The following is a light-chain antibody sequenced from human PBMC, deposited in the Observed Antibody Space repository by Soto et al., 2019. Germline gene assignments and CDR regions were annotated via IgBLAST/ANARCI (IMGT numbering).Light chain of an antibody. Sequence: EIVLTQSPATLSLSPGERATLSCRASQSISIYLAWYQQKPGQAPRLLIYDASNRATGISARFSGSGSGTDFTLTISSLEPEDFAVYYCQQYNNWPLITFGQGTRLEI. J-gene: IGKJ5*01. CDR3: QQYNNWPLIT. V-gene: IGKV3-11*01. CDR2: DAS. CDR1: QSISIY.